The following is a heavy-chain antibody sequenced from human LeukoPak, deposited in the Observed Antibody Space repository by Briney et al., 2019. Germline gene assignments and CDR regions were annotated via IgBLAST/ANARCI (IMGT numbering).Heavy chain of an antibody. Sequence: ASVKVSCKASGYTFTSYGISWVRQAPGQGLEWMGWISAYNGNTNYAQKLQGRVTMTTDTSTSAAYMELRSLRSDDTAVYYCARDLVSSFLQQLVPQRVLFDYWGQGTLVTVSS. CDR3: ARDLVSSFLQQLVPQRVLFDY. V-gene: IGHV1-18*01. D-gene: IGHD6-13*01. CDR1: GYTFTSYG. J-gene: IGHJ4*02. CDR2: ISAYNGNT.